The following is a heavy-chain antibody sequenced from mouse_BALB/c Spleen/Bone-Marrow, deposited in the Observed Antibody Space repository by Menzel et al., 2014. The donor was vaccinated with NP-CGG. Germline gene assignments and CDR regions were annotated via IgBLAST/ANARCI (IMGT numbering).Heavy chain of an antibody. CDR3: TRSYYGNYFDV. D-gene: IGHD2-1*01. CDR1: GYTFTSYY. J-gene: IGHJ1*01. V-gene: IGHV1S81*02. Sequence: QVQLQQPGAELVKPGASVKLSCKASGYTFTSYYMYWVKQRPGQGLEWIGEINPSNGGTNFNEKFESKATLTVDKSSSTAYMQLSSLTSEDSAVYYCTRSYYGNYFDVWGAGTTVTVSS. CDR2: INPSNGGT.